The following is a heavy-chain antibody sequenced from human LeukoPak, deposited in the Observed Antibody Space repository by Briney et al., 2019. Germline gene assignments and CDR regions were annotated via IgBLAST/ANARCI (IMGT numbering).Heavy chain of an antibody. J-gene: IGHJ5*02. CDR3: AKDPTDCSSTSCYEDWFDP. D-gene: IGHD2-2*01. V-gene: IGHV3-23*01. CDR2: ISGSGVST. CDR1: GFTFSSYA. Sequence: GSLRLSCAASGFTFSSYAMSWVRQAPGKGLEWVSAISGSGVSTYYADSVKGRFTISRDNSKNTLYLQMNSLRAEDTAVYYCAKDPTDCSSTSCYEDWFDPWGQGTLVTVSS.